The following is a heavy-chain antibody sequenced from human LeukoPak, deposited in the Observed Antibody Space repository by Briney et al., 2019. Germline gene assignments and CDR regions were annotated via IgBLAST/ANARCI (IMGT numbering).Heavy chain of an antibody. J-gene: IGHJ6*03. D-gene: IGHD2-21*01. CDR1: GGSFRGYY. CDR3: ARGHSYRGTDMDV. Sequence: SETLSLTCAVYGGSFRGYYWSWIRQPPGKGLEWIGEINHSGSTNYNPSLKRRVTISVDTSKNQFSLKLSSVTAADTAVYYCARGHSYRGTDMDVWGKGTTVTVSS. V-gene: IGHV4-34*01. CDR2: INHSGST.